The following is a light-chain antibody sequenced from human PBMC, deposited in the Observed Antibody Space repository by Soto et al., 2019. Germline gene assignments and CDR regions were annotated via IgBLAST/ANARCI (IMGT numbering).Light chain of an antibody. J-gene: IGLJ1*01. V-gene: IGLV1-51*01. CDR3: GSWDSSLSAYV. CDR2: DNN. CDR1: NSSIGNNC. Sequence: QSVLTQPPSVSATPGQTVTISCSGSNSSIGNNCVSWYQQLPGTAPKLLIYDNNKRPSEIPDRFSGSKSGTSATLGITGLPTGDEADYYCGSWDSSLSAYVFGTGTKVTVL.